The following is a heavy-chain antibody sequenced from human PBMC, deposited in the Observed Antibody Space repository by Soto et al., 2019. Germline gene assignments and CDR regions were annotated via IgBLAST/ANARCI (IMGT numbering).Heavy chain of an antibody. J-gene: IGHJ4*02. CDR2: IFSGGNT. Sequence: EVQLVESGGGLVQPGGSLRLSCAASGFTVSSNYMSWVRQAPGKGLEWVSVIFSGGNTYYADSVKGRFTISRDNSKNTPYLQMNSVRAEDTAVYYCARDVRDSSGYPEYYFDYWGQGTLVTVPS. CDR1: GFTVSSNY. V-gene: IGHV3-66*01. D-gene: IGHD3-22*01. CDR3: ARDVRDSSGYPEYYFDY.